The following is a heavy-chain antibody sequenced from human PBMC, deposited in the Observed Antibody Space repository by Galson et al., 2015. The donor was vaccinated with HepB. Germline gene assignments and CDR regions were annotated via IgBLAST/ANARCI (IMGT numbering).Heavy chain of an antibody. CDR3: ARADWNYATY. D-gene: IGHD1-7*01. CDR2: INPHNGGT. V-gene: IGHV1-2*02. J-gene: IGHJ4*02. Sequence: SVKVSCKASGYTFSAYYIHWVRQAPGQGLEWMGWINPHNGGTKYAQKFQGRVTMTSDTSISTAYMGLSRLRSDDTAFYYCARADWNYATYWGQGTLVTVSS. CDR1: GYTFSAYY.